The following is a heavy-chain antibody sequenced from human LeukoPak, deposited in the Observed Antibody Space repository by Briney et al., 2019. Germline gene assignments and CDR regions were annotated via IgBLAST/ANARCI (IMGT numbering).Heavy chain of an antibody. CDR1: GYTFTGYY. CDR3: ARDREPFLSLEWPSYYFDY. J-gene: IGHJ4*02. CDR2: INPNSGGT. Sequence: ASVKVSCKASGYTFTGYYMHWVRQAPGQGLEWMGWINPNSGGTNYAQKFQGRVTMTRDTSISTAYMELSRLRSDDTAVYYCARDREPFLSLEWPSYYFDYWGQGTLVTVSS. D-gene: IGHD3-3*01. V-gene: IGHV1-2*02.